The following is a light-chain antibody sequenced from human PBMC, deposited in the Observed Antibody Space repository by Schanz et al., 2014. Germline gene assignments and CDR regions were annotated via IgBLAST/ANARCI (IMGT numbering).Light chain of an antibody. CDR2: EVS. CDR3: CSYAGSSTWV. J-gene: IGLJ3*02. Sequence: QSALTQPASVSGSPGQSITIPCTGTNSAVGGYNYVSWYQQHPGKAPKLMISEVSKRPSGVSNRFSGSKSGNTASLTISGLQTEDEADYYCCSYAGSSTWVFGGGTKLTVL. V-gene: IGLV2-23*02. CDR1: NSAVGGYNY.